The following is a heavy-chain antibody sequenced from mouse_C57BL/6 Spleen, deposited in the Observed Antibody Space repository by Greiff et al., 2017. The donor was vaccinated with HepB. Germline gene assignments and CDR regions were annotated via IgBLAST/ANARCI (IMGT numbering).Heavy chain of an antibody. D-gene: IGHD1-1*01. V-gene: IGHV1-26*01. CDR2: INPNNGGT. Sequence: EVQLQQSGPELVKPGASVKISCKASGYTFTDYYMNWVKQSNGKSLEWIGDINPNNGGTSYNQKFKGKATLTVDKSSSTAYMELRSLTSEDSAVYYCARSEFSTTVVATDYYAMDYWGQGTSVTVSS. CDR3: ARSEFSTTVVATDYYAMDY. J-gene: IGHJ4*01. CDR1: GYTFTDYY.